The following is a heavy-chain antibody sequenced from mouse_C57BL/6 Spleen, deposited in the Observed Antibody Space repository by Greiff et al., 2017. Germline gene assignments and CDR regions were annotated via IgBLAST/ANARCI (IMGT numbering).Heavy chain of an antibody. Sequence: VQLQQSGPELVKPGASVKISCKASGYSFTGYYMNWVKQSPEKSLEWIGEINPSTGGTTYNQKFKAKATLTVDKSSSTAYMQLKSLTSEDSAVYYCAIPHYYGSSYRYFDVWGTGTTVTVSS. D-gene: IGHD1-1*01. CDR3: AIPHYYGSSYRYFDV. V-gene: IGHV1-42*01. CDR1: GYSFTGYY. CDR2: INPSTGGT. J-gene: IGHJ1*03.